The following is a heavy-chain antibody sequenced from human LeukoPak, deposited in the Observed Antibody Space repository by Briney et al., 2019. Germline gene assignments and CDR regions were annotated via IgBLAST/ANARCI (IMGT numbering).Heavy chain of an antibody. D-gene: IGHD2-21*01. J-gene: IGHJ4*02. CDR1: GFSFSSYS. V-gene: IGHV3-21*05. Sequence: PGGSLRLSCVDSGFSFSSYSMNWIRQAPGKGLEWVSYISRTSTYIYYADSVKGRFTISRDNAKNSLYLQMNSLRAEDTAVYYCGRFSVVSPAGPGSDYWGQGVLVTVSS. CDR3: GRFSVVSPAGPGSDY. CDR2: ISRTSTYI.